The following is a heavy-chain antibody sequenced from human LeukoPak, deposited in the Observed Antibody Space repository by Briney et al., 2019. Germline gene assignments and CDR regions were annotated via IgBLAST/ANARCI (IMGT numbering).Heavy chain of an antibody. D-gene: IGHD5-24*01. CDR2: INHNGST. Sequence: PSETLSLTCTVSGYSISSGYYWSWIRQPPGKGLEWIGEINHNGSTNYNPSLKSRVTISVDASKNQFSLKLSSVTAADTAVYYCARHRRWLQHFDYWGQGTLVTVSS. J-gene: IGHJ4*02. CDR1: GYSISSGYY. V-gene: IGHV4-34*01. CDR3: ARHRRWLQHFDY.